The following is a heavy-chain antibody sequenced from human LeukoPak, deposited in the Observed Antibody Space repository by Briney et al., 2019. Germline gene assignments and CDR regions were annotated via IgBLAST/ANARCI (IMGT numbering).Heavy chain of an antibody. V-gene: IGHV3-23*01. CDR2: ISDSGGLT. CDR3: AKGKVQQWGVPEY. D-gene: IGHD1-26*01. Sequence: ETLSLTCAVYGGSFSGYYWSWISQPPGKGLEWVADISDSGGLTHYADSVKGRFTISRDNSNNTLYQQVNSLRAEDTAVYYCAKGKVQQWGVPEYWGQGTLLTVSS. CDR1: GGSFSGYY. J-gene: IGHJ4*02.